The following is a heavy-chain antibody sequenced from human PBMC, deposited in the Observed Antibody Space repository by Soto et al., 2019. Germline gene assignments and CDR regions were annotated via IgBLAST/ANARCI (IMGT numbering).Heavy chain of an antibody. CDR3: ARGWTLPALAYFDS. V-gene: IGHV4-34*01. CDR1: GGSFSGYY. Sequence: PSETLSLTCAVYGGSFSGYYWSWIRQPPGKGLEWIGEINHSGSTNYNPSLKSRVTISVDTSKNQFSLKLSSVTAADTAVYYCARGWTLPALAYFDSWGQGTLVTVYS. J-gene: IGHJ4*02. CDR2: INHSGST. D-gene: IGHD2-2*01.